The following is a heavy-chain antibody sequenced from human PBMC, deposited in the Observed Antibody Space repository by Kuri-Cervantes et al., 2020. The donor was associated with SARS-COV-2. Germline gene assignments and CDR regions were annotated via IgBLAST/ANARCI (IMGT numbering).Heavy chain of an antibody. Sequence: ESLKISCAVYTRSFSGHSWSWIRQSPGKGLEWIGEIHYRGSTNYNPSLKSRVSISLNTSKNQFSLKLSSVTAADTAVYYCARRHITGYLDYWGQGILVTVSS. J-gene: IGHJ4*02. CDR3: ARRHITGYLDY. V-gene: IGHV4-34*01. CDR1: TRSFSGHS. D-gene: IGHD1-14*01. CDR2: IHYRGST.